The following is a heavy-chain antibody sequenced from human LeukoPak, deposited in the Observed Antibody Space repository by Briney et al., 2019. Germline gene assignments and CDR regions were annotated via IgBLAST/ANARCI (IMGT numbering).Heavy chain of an antibody. V-gene: IGHV3-21*01. J-gene: IGHJ4*02. D-gene: IGHD6-6*01. CDR2: ITSSSSYI. CDR3: TRGRYSSSSGGYYFDY. Sequence: PGGSLRLSCAASGFTFTSYTMNWVRQASGMGLEWVSSITSSSSYIYYADSVKGRFTVSRDNAKKSLYLQMNSLRAEDTAMYYCTRGRYSSSSGGYYFDYWGQGTLVTASS. CDR1: GFTFTSYT.